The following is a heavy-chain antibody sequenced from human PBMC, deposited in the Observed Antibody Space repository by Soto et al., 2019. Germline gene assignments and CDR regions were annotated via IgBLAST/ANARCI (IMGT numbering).Heavy chain of an antibody. CDR2: ISYDGSET. D-gene: IGHD3-10*01. CDR3: ARGTDTIGLPTYLDY. J-gene: IGHJ4*02. V-gene: IGHV3-30*04. Sequence: GGSLRLSCKVSGFTFSNYALHWVRQAPGKGLEWVSLISYDGSETYYADSVKGRFTISRDDSMSTLHLEMNSLRGDDTAIYYCARGTDTIGLPTYLDYWGQRTLVTVSS. CDR1: GFTFSNYA.